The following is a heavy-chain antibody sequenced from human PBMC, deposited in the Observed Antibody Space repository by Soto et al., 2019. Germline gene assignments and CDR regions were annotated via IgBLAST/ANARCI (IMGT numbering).Heavy chain of an antibody. CDR1: GGSMSRYS. D-gene: IGHD3-10*01. Sequence: SETLSLSCTGSGGSMSRYSGSWIRQPPGKGLEWIGYIYYSGSTIYNPSLKSRVTISVDTSKNQFSLKLSSVTAADTAVYYCARYGSGSSVWFDPWGQGTLVTVS. CDR3: ARYGSGSSVWFDP. V-gene: IGHV4-59*01. CDR2: IYYSGST. J-gene: IGHJ5*02.